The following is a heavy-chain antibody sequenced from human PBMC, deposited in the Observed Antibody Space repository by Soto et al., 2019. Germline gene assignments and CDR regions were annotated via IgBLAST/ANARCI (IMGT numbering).Heavy chain of an antibody. Sequence: QVQLVQSGAEVKKPGSSVKVSCKASGGTFSSYTISWVRQAPGQGLDWLGRIIPILGIANYAQKFQGRVTINADKSTSTAYMELSSLRSEDTAVYYCATRYCSSTSCYAGLDYWGQGTLVTVSS. CDR2: IIPILGIA. J-gene: IGHJ4*02. D-gene: IGHD2-2*01. V-gene: IGHV1-69*02. CDR3: ATRYCSSTSCYAGLDY. CDR1: GGTFSSYT.